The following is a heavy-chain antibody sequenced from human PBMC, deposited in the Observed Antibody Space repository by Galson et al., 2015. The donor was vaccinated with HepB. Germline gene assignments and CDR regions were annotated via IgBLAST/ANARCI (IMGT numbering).Heavy chain of an antibody. CDR2: ISYDGSNK. CDR1: GFTFSSYA. D-gene: IGHD5-12*01. CDR3: ARESGRSGYGYYYYYMDV. V-gene: IGHV3-30-3*01. J-gene: IGHJ6*03. Sequence: SLRLSCAASGFTFSSYAMHWVRQAPGKGLEWVAVISYDGSNKCYADSVKGRFTISRDNSKNTLYLQMNSLRAEDTAVYYCARESGRSGYGYYYYYMDVWGKGTTVTVSS.